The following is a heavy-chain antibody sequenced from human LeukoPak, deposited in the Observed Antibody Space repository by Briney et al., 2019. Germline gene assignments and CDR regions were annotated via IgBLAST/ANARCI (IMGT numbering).Heavy chain of an antibody. CDR3: AKSVRGDDY. Sequence: PGGSLRLSCAASGFTFDDYGMSWVRQAPGKGLEWVSAISGSGGSTYYADSVKGRFTISRDNSKNTLYLQMNSLRAEDTAVYYCAKSVRGDDYWGQGTLVTVSS. D-gene: IGHD3-10*01. V-gene: IGHV3-23*01. J-gene: IGHJ4*02. CDR2: ISGSGGST. CDR1: GFTFDDYG.